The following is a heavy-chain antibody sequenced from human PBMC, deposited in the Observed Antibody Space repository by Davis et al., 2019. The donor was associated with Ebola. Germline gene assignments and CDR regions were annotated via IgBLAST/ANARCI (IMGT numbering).Heavy chain of an antibody. J-gene: IGHJ4*02. Sequence: GESLKISCAASGFTFSDYYMSWIRQAPGKGLEWVSYISSSSSYTNYADSVKGRFTISRDNAKNSLYLQMNSLRAEDTAVYYCARVGSAAEYWGQGTLVTVSS. V-gene: IGHV3-11*06. CDR2: ISSSSSYT. D-gene: IGHD6-13*01. CDR1: GFTFSDYY. CDR3: ARVGSAAEY.